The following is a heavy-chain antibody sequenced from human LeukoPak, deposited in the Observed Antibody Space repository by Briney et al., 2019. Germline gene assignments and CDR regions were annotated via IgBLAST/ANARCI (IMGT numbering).Heavy chain of an antibody. CDR3: ARRRPRGYGYDY. Sequence: KPSETLSITCTVSGGSISSSSYYWGWIRQPPGKGLEWIGSIYYSGSTYYNPSLKSRVTISVDTSKNQFSLKLSSVTAADTAVYYCARRRPRGYGYDYWGQGTLVTVSS. V-gene: IGHV4-39*01. CDR2: IYYSGST. D-gene: IGHD5-18*01. J-gene: IGHJ4*02. CDR1: GGSISSSSYY.